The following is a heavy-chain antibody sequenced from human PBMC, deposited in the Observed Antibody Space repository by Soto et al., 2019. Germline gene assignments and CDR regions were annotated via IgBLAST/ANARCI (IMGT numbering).Heavy chain of an antibody. CDR1: GGSISSDGFS. V-gene: IGHV4-30-2*01. CDR2: IYHSGTT. Sequence: QLQLQESGSGLVKPSQTLSLTCTVSGGSISSDGFSWTWIRQPPGKGLEWIGYIYHSGTTYYIPALQSRVTISMDRSKNEFSLQATSVTAADTAVYYCASQNWNSVVWGQGTLVTVSS. D-gene: IGHD1-7*01. J-gene: IGHJ1*01. CDR3: ASQNWNSVV.